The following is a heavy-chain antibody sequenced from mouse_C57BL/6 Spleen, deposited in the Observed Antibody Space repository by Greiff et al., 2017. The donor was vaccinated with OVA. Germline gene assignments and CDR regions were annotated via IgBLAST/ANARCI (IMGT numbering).Heavy chain of an antibody. CDR2: INPGSGGT. CDR3: ARDGIYYGSSYYYAMDY. V-gene: IGHV1-54*01. D-gene: IGHD1-1*01. CDR1: GYAFTNYL. Sequence: VQLQQSGAELVRPGPSVKVSCKASGYAFTNYLIEWVKQRPGQGLEWIGVINPGSGGTNYNEKFKGKATLTADKSSSTAYMQLSSLTSEDSAVYFCARDGIYYGSSYYYAMDYWGQGTSVTVSS. J-gene: IGHJ4*01.